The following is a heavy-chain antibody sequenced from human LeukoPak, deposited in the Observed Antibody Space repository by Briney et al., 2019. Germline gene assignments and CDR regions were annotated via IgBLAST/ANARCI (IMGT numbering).Heavy chain of an antibody. CDR3: ARDAVRSGIDY. Sequence: GGSLRLSCAASGFTVSSNYMSWVRQAPGKGLEWVSVIYSGGSTYYADSVKGRFTISRDNSKNTLYLQMNSLRAEDTAVYYCARDAVRSGIDYWGQGTLVTVSS. D-gene: IGHD1-26*01. CDR2: IYSGGST. J-gene: IGHJ4*02. V-gene: IGHV3-66*01. CDR1: GFTVSSNY.